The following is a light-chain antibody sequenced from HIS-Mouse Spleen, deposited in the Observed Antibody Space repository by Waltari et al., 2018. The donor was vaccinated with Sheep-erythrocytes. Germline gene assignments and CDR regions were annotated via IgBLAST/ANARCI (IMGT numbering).Light chain of an antibody. V-gene: IGLV2-23*01. Sequence: QSALTQPASVSGSPGQSITISCTGTSSDVWISNLVSWYQQHPGKAPKLMIYEGSKRPSGVSNRFSGSKSGNTASLTISGLQAEDEADYYCCSYAGSSTWVFGGGTKLTVL. CDR1: SSDVWISNL. CDR2: EGS. CDR3: CSYAGSSTWV. J-gene: IGLJ3*02.